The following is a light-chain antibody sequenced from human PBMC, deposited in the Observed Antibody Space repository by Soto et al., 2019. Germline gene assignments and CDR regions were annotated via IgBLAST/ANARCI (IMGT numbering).Light chain of an antibody. CDR1: SSDVGGYNY. CDR2: EVS. V-gene: IGLV2-8*01. CDR3: SSYAGSSVV. Sequence: QSALTQPPSASGSPGQSVTISCTGTSSDVGGYNYVSWYQQHPGKAPKLMIYEVSKRPSGVPDRFSGSKSGNTASLTVSELQAEDEADYYCSSYAGSSVVFGGGTKLTVL. J-gene: IGLJ2*01.